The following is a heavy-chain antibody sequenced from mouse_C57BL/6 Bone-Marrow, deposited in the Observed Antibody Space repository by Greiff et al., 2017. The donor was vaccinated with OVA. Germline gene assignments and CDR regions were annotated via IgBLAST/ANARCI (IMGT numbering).Heavy chain of an antibody. D-gene: IGHD2-1*01. CDR3: ARDYGNSSWFAY. Sequence: EVHLVESGGGLVKPGGSLKLSCAASGFTFSSYAMSWVRQTPEKRLEWVATISDGGSYTYYPDNVKGRFTISRDNAKNNLYLQMSHLKSEDTAMYYCARDYGNSSWFAYWGQGTLVTVSA. CDR1: GFTFSSYA. V-gene: IGHV5-4*01. J-gene: IGHJ3*01. CDR2: ISDGGSYT.